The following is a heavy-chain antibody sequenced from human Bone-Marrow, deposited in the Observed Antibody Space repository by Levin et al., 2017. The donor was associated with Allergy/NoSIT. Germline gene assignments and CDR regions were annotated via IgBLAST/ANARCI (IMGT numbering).Heavy chain of an antibody. Sequence: SETLSLTCTVSGDSVTSGSYYWSWIRQPPGKGLEWIGYIFYSGSTNYNPSLKSRVTISVDTPKNQFSLSLTSVTAADTAVYYCARDWGWGGQGDYYYALDVWGQGTTVTVSS. V-gene: IGHV4-61*01. CDR1: GDSVTSGSYY. CDR2: IFYSGST. J-gene: IGHJ6*02. D-gene: IGHD7-27*01. CDR3: ARDWGWGGQGDYYYALDV.